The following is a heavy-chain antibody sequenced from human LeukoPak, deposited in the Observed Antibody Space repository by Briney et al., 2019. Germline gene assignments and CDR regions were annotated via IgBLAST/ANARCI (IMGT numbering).Heavy chain of an antibody. CDR3: AAGIAAVGTFD. CDR2: MDHNSGNR. Sequence: GASVKVSCKASGYTFTSYDINWVRQATGQGLEWMGWMDHNSGNRGYAQKFQGRVAMTRNGSISTPYMELSSQRSQDTGVYYCAAGIAAVGTFDWGQGTLVTVPS. J-gene: IGHJ4*02. V-gene: IGHV1-8*01. CDR1: GYTFTSYD. D-gene: IGHD6-13*01.